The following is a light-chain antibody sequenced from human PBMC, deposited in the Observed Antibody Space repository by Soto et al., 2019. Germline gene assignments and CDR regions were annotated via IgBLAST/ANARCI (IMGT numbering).Light chain of an antibody. V-gene: IGKV1-13*02. CDR3: QQFNPPLT. CDR2: DAS. CDR1: QGINTA. Sequence: AIQLTQSPSSLSASVGDRVTITCRASQGINTALAWYQQKPGKPPKLLIHDASTLESGVPSRFSGGGSGTDFILTIASLQLEDFATYYCQQFNPPLTFGGGTTLEI. J-gene: IGKJ4*01.